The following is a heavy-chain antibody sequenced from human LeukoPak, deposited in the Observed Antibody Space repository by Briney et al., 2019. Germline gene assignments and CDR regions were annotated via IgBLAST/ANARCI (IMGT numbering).Heavy chain of an antibody. CDR1: GFTFDDYA. Sequence: PGRSLRLSCAASGFTFDDYAMHWVRQAPGKGLEWVSGISWNSGSIGYADSLKGRFTISRDNAKNSLYLQMNSLRAEDTALYYCAKGGYSYGPKNFDYWGQGTLVTVSS. CDR3: AKGGYSYGPKNFDY. V-gene: IGHV3-9*01. CDR2: ISWNSGSI. J-gene: IGHJ4*02. D-gene: IGHD5-18*01.